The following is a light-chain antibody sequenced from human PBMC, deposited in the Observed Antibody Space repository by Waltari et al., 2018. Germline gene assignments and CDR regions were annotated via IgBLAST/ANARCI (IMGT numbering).Light chain of an antibody. CDR1: QGITHY. V-gene: IGKV1-33*01. J-gene: IGKJ5*01. Sequence: DIQMTQSPSSLSASVGDRVTLTCQASQGITHYLNWYQQKPGKAPKLLIYDASNLETGVPSRFSGSGSGTDFTFTISSLQPEDIATYYCQQYDHLPITFGQGTRLEIK. CDR3: QQYDHLPIT. CDR2: DAS.